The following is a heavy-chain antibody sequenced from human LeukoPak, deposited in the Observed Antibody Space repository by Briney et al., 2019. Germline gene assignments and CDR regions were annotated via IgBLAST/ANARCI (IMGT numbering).Heavy chain of an antibody. CDR3: ARHSIVVVTARYFDL. V-gene: IGHV4-38-2*01. CDR2: IYHSGST. CDR1: GYSISSGYY. D-gene: IGHD2-21*02. J-gene: IGHJ2*01. Sequence: SETLSLTCAVSGYSISSGYYWGWIRQPPGKGLEWIGRIYHSGSTYYNPSLKSRVTISVDTSKNQFSLKLSSVTAADTAVYYCARHSIVVVTARYFDLWGRGTLVTVSS.